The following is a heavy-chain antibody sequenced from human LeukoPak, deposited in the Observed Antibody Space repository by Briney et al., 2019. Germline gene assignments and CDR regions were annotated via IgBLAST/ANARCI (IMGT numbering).Heavy chain of an antibody. V-gene: IGHV3-30-3*01. D-gene: IGHD2-21*01. CDR3: ASAYCGGDCT. CDR2: ISYDGSNK. J-gene: IGHJ3*01. Sequence: GGSLRLSCAASGFTFSSYAMHWVRQAPGKGLEWVAVISYDGSNKYYADSVKGRFTISRDNAKNSLYLQMNSLRAEDTAVYYCASAYCGGDCTWGQGTMVTVSS. CDR1: GFTFSSYA.